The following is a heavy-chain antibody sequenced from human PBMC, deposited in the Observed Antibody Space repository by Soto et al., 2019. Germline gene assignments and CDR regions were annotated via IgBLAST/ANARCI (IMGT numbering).Heavy chain of an antibody. J-gene: IGHJ6*02. D-gene: IGHD3-3*01. CDR3: ARGGVESIYGMDV. CDR2: INPTGGAT. CDR1: GYTFSTYY. Sequence: QVQLVQSGAEVKKPGASVKVSCKASGYTFSTYYVHWVRQAPGLGLEWMGIINPTGGATTYAQKSQGRVTMTRDTSTSTVYMELSRLRSEDTAVYYCARGGVESIYGMDVWGQGTTVTVSS. V-gene: IGHV1-46*01.